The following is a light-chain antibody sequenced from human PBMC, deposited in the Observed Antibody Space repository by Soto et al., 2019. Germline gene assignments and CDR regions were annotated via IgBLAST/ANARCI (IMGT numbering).Light chain of an antibody. V-gene: IGLV1-40*01. CDR1: SSNIGAGYD. J-gene: IGLJ2*01. CDR3: QSYDSSVV. Sequence: QSVLTQPPSVSGAPGQRVTISCTGSSSNIGAGYDVHWYQQLPGTAPKLLIYGNSNRPSGVPERFSGSKSGTSASLAITGLQAEDEADYYCQSYDSSVVFGGGTKVTVL. CDR2: GNS.